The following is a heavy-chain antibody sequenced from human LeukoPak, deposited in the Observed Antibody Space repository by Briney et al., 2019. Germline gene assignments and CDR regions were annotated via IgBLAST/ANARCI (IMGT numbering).Heavy chain of an antibody. D-gene: IGHD4-17*01. CDR1: GYTFTSYG. CDR2: ISAYNGNT. Sequence: ASVKASCTASGYTFTSYGISWVRQAPGQGLEWMGWISAYNGNTNYAQKLQGRVTMTTDTSTSTAYMELRSLRSDDTAVYYCARDPSYGDYEGGWFDPWGQGTLVTVSS. V-gene: IGHV1-18*01. CDR3: ARDPSYGDYEGGWFDP. J-gene: IGHJ5*02.